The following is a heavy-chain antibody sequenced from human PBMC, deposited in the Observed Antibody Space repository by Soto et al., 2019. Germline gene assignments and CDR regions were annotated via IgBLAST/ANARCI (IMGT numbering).Heavy chain of an antibody. CDR1: EGTFRTAA. CDR2: IMPVFRTP. D-gene: IGHD2-8*01. Sequence: QVQLEQSGAEVKKPGSSEKVSCKASEGTFRTAAISWVRQAPGQGLEWMGGIMPVFRTPDYAQKFQGRVTITADESTNTAYMELSGLRSDDTAVYYCARDNDRPQLGGNYYYILDVWGQGTSITVSS. V-gene: IGHV1-69*12. J-gene: IGHJ6*02. CDR3: ARDNDRPQLGGNYYYILDV.